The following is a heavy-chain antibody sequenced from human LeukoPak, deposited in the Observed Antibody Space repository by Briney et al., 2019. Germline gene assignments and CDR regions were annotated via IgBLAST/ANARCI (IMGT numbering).Heavy chain of an antibody. Sequence: NPSETLSLTCAVYGGSFSGYYWSWIRQPPGKGLEWIGEINHSGSTNYNPSLKSRVTISVDTSKNQFSLKLSSVTAADTAVYYCAREAARGGVYYYYYMDVWGKGTTVTVSS. CDR1: GGSFSGYY. CDR2: INHSGST. D-gene: IGHD6-6*01. J-gene: IGHJ6*03. CDR3: AREAARGGVYYYYYMDV. V-gene: IGHV4-34*01.